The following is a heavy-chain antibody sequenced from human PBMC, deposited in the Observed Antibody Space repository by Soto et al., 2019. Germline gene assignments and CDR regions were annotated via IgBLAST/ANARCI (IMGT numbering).Heavy chain of an antibody. J-gene: IGHJ6*02. CDR3: ARDSRYYYYYGMDV. CDR1: GGSISSGDYY. Sequence: TLSLTCTVSGGSISSGDYYWSWIRQPPGKGLEWIGYIYYSGSTYYNPSLKSRVTISVDTSKNQFSLKLSSVTAADTAVYYCARDSRYYYYYGMDVWGQGTTVTVSS. CDR2: IYYSGST. V-gene: IGHV4-30-4*01.